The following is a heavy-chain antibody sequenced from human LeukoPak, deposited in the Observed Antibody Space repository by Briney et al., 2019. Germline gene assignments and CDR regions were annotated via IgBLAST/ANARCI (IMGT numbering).Heavy chain of an antibody. J-gene: IGHJ5*02. CDR2: IYYSGST. D-gene: IGHD6-13*01. V-gene: IGHV4-59*12. CDR1: GDSISSYY. CDR3: ARFISRGVYSSSSGWFDP. Sequence: PSETLSLTCAVSGDSISSYYWSWNRQPPGKGLEWIGYIYYSGSTNYNPSLKSRVTISVDTTKNQFSLKLSSVTAADTAVYYCARFISRGVYSSSSGWFDPWGQGTLVTVSS.